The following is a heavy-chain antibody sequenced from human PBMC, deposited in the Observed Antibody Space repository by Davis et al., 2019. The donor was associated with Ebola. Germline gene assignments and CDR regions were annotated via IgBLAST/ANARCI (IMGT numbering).Heavy chain of an antibody. V-gene: IGHV1-24*01. J-gene: IGHJ3*02. CDR1: GYTLTELS. CDR2: FDPEDGET. CDR3: ATDLYDYGDLSNAFDI. Sequence: ASVKVSCKVSGYTLTELSMHWVRQAPGKGLEWMGGFDPEDGETIYAQKFQGRVTMTEDTSTDTAYMELSSLRSEDTAVYYCATDLYDYGDLSNAFDIWGQGTMVTVSS. D-gene: IGHD4-17*01.